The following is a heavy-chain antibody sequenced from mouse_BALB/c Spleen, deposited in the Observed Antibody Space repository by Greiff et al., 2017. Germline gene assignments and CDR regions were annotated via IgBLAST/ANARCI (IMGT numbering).Heavy chain of an antibody. J-gene: IGHJ1*01. Sequence: EVQLVESGPGLVKPSQSLSLTCTVTGYSITSDYAWNWIRQFPGNKLEWMGYISYSGSTSYNPSLKSRISITRDTSKNQFFLQLNSVTTEDTATYYCAKRGDYDDGRKYWYFDVWGAGTTVTVSS. CDR1: GYSITSDYA. CDR2: ISYSGST. V-gene: IGHV3-2*02. CDR3: AKRGDYDDGRKYWYFDV. D-gene: IGHD2-4*01.